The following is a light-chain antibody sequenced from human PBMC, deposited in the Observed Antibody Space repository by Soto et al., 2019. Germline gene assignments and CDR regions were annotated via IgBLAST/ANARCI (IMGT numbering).Light chain of an antibody. J-gene: IGKJ5*01. CDR1: QSVSSY. CDR2: DAS. V-gene: IGKV3-11*01. Sequence: EIVLTQSPATLSLSPGERATLSCRASQSVSSYLAWYPQKPGQAPRLLIYDASNRATVIPARFSGSGSGTVFTLTISSLEPEDFAVYYCQQRSNWPPITFGQGTRLEI. CDR3: QQRSNWPPIT.